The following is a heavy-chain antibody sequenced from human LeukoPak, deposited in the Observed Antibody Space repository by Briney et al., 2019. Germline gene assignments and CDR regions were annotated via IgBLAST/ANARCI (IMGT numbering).Heavy chain of an antibody. V-gene: IGHV4-30-2*01. CDR2: IYHSGST. Sequence: SQTLSLTCAVSGGSISSGGYSWSWIRQPPGKGLEWIGYIYHSGSTYYNPSLKSRVTISVDRSKNQFSLKLSSVTAADTAVYYCASFGIQLWFLAWGQGTLVTVSS. J-gene: IGHJ5*02. CDR1: GGSISSGGYS. D-gene: IGHD5-18*01. CDR3: ASFGIQLWFLA.